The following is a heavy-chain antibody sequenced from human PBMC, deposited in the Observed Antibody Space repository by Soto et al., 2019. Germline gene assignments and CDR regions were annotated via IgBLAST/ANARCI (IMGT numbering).Heavy chain of an antibody. CDR3: ARDLSDYGDYDYYYYGMDV. Sequence: GGSLRLSCAASGFTFSSLGMHWVRQAPGKGLEWVAVIWYDGSNKYYADSVKGRFTISRDNSKNTLYLQMNSLRAEDTAVYYCARDLSDYGDYDYYYYGMDVWGQGTTVTVSS. CDR1: GFTFSSLG. J-gene: IGHJ6*02. D-gene: IGHD4-17*01. CDR2: IWYDGSNK. V-gene: IGHV3-33*01.